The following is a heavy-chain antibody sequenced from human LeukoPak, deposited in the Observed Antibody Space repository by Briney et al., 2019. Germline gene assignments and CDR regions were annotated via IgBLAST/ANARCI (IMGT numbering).Heavy chain of an antibody. D-gene: IGHD3-16*02. CDR1: GGSISSYY. CDR2: IYYSGST. V-gene: IGHV4-59*08. CDR3: ARHFRFYDYVWGSYRYFFDY. J-gene: IGHJ4*02. Sequence: SETLSLTCTVSGGSISSYYWSWIRQPPGKGRGWIGYIYYSGSTNYNSSLKSRVTISVDTSKNQFSLKLSSVTAADTAVYYCARHFRFYDYVWGSYRYFFDYWGQATLVSVYS.